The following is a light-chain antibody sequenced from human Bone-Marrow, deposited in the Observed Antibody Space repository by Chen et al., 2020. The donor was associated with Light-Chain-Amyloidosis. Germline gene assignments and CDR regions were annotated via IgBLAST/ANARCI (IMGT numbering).Light chain of an antibody. Sequence: SYELTQPPSVSVSPGQTARINCSGDDLPTKYAYWYQQKPGQAPVLVIHRDTERPAGISERFSGSSSRTTATLTISGVQAEDEADYHCQSADSSGTYKGTFGGGTKLTVL. CDR1: DLPTKY. J-gene: IGLJ2*01. CDR3: QSADSSGTYKGT. CDR2: RDT. V-gene: IGLV3-25*03.